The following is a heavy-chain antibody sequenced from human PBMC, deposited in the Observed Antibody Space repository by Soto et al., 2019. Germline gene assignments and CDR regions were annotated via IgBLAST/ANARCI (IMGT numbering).Heavy chain of an antibody. Sequence: EVQLVESGGGLVQPGGSLRLSCAASGFTFSSYEMNWVRQAPGKGLEWVSYISSSGSTIYYADSVKGRFTISRDNAKNSLYLQMNSLRAEDTAVYYCARVWFGDFPFDYWGQGTLVTVSS. CDR2: ISSSGSTI. J-gene: IGHJ4*02. CDR3: ARVWFGDFPFDY. D-gene: IGHD3-10*01. V-gene: IGHV3-48*03. CDR1: GFTFSSYE.